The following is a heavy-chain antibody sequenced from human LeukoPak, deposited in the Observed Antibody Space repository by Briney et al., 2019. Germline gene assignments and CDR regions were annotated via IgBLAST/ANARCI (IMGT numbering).Heavy chain of an antibody. CDR3: VKSAGFDWLSPLDAFDI. CDR2: ISSNGGST. Sequence: GGPLRLSCSASGFTFSSYAMHWVRQARGKGLEYLSAISSNGGSTYYAHSVKGSFTISRDNSKNTLYLQMRSLRAEDTTVYYCVKSAGFDWLSPLDAFDIWGQGTMVTVSS. D-gene: IGHD3-9*01. V-gene: IGHV3-64D*09. CDR1: GFTFSSYA. J-gene: IGHJ3*02.